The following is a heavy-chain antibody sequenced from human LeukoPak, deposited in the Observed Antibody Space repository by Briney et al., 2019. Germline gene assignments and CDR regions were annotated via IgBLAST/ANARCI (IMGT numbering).Heavy chain of an antibody. CDR2: IYYSGST. CDR3: ASIKQLVLGDAFDI. V-gene: IGHV4-39*01. D-gene: IGHD6-6*01. J-gene: IGHJ3*02. Sequence: SETLSLTCTVSGGSISSSSYYWGWIRQPPGKGLEWIGSIYYSGSTYYNPSLKSRVTISVDTSKNQFSLKLSSVTAADTAVYYCASIKQLVLGDAFDIWGQGTMVTVSS. CDR1: GGSISSSSYY.